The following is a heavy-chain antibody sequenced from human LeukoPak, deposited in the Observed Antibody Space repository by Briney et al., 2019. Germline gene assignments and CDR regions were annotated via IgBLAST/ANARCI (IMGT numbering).Heavy chain of an antibody. CDR1: GFTFSSYA. Sequence: GGSLRLSCAASGFTFSSYAMSWVRQAPGKGLEWVSAISDSGGSTYDADSVKGRFTISRDNSKNTLYLQMNSLRAEDTAVYYCARGSAGVAATRESQNDYWGQGTLVTVSS. CDR3: ARGSAGVAATRESQNDY. V-gene: IGHV3-23*01. CDR2: ISDSGGST. J-gene: IGHJ4*02. D-gene: IGHD2-15*01.